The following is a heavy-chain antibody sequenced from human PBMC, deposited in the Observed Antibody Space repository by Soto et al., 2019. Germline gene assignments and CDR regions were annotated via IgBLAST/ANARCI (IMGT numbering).Heavy chain of an antibody. V-gene: IGHV4-59*01. Sequence: PEETLSLTCTVSGGSISTYYWSWIRQPPGKGLEWIGYVYYRGTTNYNPSLKSRVTISVETSKNQFSLKVTSVTAADTAVYYCAREDYYFDNWGQGTLVTVSS. CDR1: GGSISTYY. CDR3: AREDYYFDN. J-gene: IGHJ4*02. CDR2: VYYRGTT.